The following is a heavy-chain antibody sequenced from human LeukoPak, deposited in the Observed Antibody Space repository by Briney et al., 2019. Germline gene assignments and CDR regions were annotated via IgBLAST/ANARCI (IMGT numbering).Heavy chain of an antibody. D-gene: IGHD3-10*01. CDR3: ANRGNYGYFDY. Sequence: SETLSLTCSVSGGSISSSNYYWGWVRQPPGKGLEWIGSFYYSGSTYYNPSLESRVTIFADTSKNQFSLKVRSVTAADTAVYYCANRGNYGYFDYWGQGTLVTVSS. J-gene: IGHJ4*02. V-gene: IGHV4-39*01. CDR1: GGSISSSNYY. CDR2: FYYSGST.